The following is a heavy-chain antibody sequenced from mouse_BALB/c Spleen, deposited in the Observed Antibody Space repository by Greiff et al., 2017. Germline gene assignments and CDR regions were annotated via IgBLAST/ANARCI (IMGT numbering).Heavy chain of an antibody. CDR1: GFTFSSYT. Sequence: EVQLVESGGGLVQPGGSLKLSCAASGFTFSSYTMSWVRQTPEKRLEWVAYISNGGGSTYYPDTVKGRFTISRDNAKNTLYLQMSSLKSEDTAMYYCARDGSYYFDYWGQGTTLTVSS. J-gene: IGHJ2*01. CDR3: ARDGSYYFDY. V-gene: IGHV5-12-2*01. CDR2: ISNGGGST. D-gene: IGHD2-3*01.